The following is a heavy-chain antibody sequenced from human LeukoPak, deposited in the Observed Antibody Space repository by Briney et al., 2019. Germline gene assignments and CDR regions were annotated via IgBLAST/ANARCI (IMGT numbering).Heavy chain of an antibody. D-gene: IGHD1-26*01. Sequence: PSETLSLTCTVSGGSISGDYWSWIRQPPGKGLEWIEYISYSGSTNYNPSLKSRVTISVGTSKNQFSLKLTSVTAADTAVYYCAREGSYAGYWGQGTLVTVSS. CDR1: GGSISGDY. V-gene: IGHV4-59*12. CDR3: AREGSYAGY. J-gene: IGHJ4*02. CDR2: ISYSGST.